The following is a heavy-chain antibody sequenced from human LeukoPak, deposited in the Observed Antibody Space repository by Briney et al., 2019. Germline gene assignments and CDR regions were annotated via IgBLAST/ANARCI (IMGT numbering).Heavy chain of an antibody. CDR2: IYYSGST. CDR1: GGSISSYY. V-gene: IGHV4-59*01. J-gene: IGHJ4*02. D-gene: IGHD1-26*01. CDR3: ARGMRSYSFDY. Sequence: SETLSLTCTVSGGSISSYYWSWIRQPPGKGLEWIGYIYYSGSTNYNPSLKSRVTISVDTSKDPFSLKLSSVTAADTAVYYCARGMRSYSFDYWGQGTLVTVSS.